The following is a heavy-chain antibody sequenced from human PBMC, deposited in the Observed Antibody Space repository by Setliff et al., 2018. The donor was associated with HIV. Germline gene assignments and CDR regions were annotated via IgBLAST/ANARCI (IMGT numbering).Heavy chain of an antibody. CDR2: VYHSGST. CDR1: GGYISSHY. D-gene: IGHD6-13*01. Sequence: SETLSLTCTVSGGYISSHYWSWIRQPPGKGLEWIGYVYHSGSTNYNPSLKSRVTISVDTSKKQVSLKLSSVTAADTAVYYCAREGLRIAAAGYNWFDPWGPGTLVTVSS. V-gene: IGHV4-59*11. J-gene: IGHJ5*02. CDR3: AREGLRIAAAGYNWFDP.